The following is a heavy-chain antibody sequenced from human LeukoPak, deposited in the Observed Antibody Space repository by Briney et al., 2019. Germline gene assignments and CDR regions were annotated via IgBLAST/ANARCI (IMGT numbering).Heavy chain of an antibody. D-gene: IGHD1-7*01. V-gene: IGHV4-39*01. Sequence: ASETLSLTCTVSGGSISSSTYYWGWIRQPPGKGLEWIGSIYYSGSTYYNPSLKSRVTISVDTSKNQFSLKLSSVTAADTAVYYCARHGPTWNYGEIDYWGQGTLVTVSS. CDR3: ARHGPTWNYGEIDY. CDR1: GGSISSSTYY. CDR2: IYYSGST. J-gene: IGHJ4*02.